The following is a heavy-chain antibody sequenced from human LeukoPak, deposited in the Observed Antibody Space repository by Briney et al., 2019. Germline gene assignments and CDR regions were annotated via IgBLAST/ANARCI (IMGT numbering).Heavy chain of an antibody. D-gene: IGHD4-17*01. CDR2: IYSGGST. CDR3: ARASYGDYVLYYYYYYGMDV. J-gene: IGHJ6*02. CDR1: GFTLSSNY. Sequence: PGGSLRLSCAASGFTLSSNYMSWVRQAPGKGLEWVSVIYSGGSTYYADSVKGRFTISRDNSKNTLYLQMNSLRAEDTAVYYCARASYGDYVLYYYYYYGMDVWGQGTTVTVSS. V-gene: IGHV3-66*01.